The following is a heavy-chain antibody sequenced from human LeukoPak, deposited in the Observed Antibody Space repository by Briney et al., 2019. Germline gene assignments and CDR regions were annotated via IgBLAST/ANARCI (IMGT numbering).Heavy chain of an antibody. Sequence: GGSLRLSCAASGFTFSSYAMSWVRQAPGKGLEWISAISGSGGSTYYADSVKGRFTISRDNSKNTLYLQMNSLRAEDTAVYYCARWLLLSRYFDYWGQGTLVTVSS. D-gene: IGHD3-22*01. CDR2: ISGSGGST. V-gene: IGHV3-23*01. CDR3: ARWLLLSRYFDY. CDR1: GFTFSSYA. J-gene: IGHJ4*02.